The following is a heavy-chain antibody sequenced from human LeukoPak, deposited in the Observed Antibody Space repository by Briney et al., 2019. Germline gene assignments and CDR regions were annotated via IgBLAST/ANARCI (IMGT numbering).Heavy chain of an antibody. CDR2: IRGSGSST. V-gene: IGHV3-23*01. D-gene: IGHD1-26*01. CDR3: AKDQRGAIVGVTLDY. CDR1: GFLLRDYP. Sequence: PGGPLRLSCAASGFLLRDYPVNGAREAPERALEWVSAIRGSGSSTYYADSVKRRFTITRDNYKNTLYLQMNSLRAEDTAVYYCAKDQRGAIVGVTLDYWGQGTLVTVP. J-gene: IGHJ4*02.